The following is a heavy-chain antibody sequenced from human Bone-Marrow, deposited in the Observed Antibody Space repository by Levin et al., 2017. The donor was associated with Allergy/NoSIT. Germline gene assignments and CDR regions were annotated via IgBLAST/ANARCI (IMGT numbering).Heavy chain of an antibody. CDR1: GFTFSNYG. CDR2: ISGRGDST. V-gene: IGHV3-23*01. J-gene: IGHJ4*02. D-gene: IGHD6-19*01. Sequence: SCAASGFTFSNYGMSWVRQAPGKGLEWISAISGRGDSTHYADSVKGRFTISRDNSKNTLYLQMNSLRAEDTALYYCAKPWVQPWLVKHFDFWGQGARVTVSS. CDR3: AKPWVQPWLVKHFDF.